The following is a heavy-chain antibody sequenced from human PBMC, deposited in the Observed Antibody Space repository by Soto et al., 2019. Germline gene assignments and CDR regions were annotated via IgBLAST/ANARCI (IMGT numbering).Heavy chain of an antibody. CDR2: VIPNCGTA. J-gene: IGHJ4*02. CDR1: GGTFSSYA. CDR3: ASEAVAGWGYFDY. D-gene: IGHD6-19*01. Sequence: SVKVSCKDSGGTFSSYAIRWVRLAPGQALEWAGGVIPNCGTANYAQKFQSRVTITADKSTSTAYMELSSLTAEDTAVYYCASEAVAGWGYFDYWGQGTLVTVSS. V-gene: IGHV1-69*06.